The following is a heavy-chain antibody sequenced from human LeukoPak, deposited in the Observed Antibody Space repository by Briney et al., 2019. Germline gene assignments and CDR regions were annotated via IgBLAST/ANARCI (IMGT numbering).Heavy chain of an antibody. CDR2: ISDGGGLT. CDR1: GFTFTNYA. Sequence: GGSLRLSCAASGFTFTNYAMNWVRQAPGKGLEWVSTISDGGGLTYYADSVKGRFTISRDNSKNTLYLQMHSLRAEDTAVFYCAKDVGGWYDLGLFDYWGQGALVTVSS. CDR3: AKDVGGWYDLGLFDY. D-gene: IGHD6-19*01. V-gene: IGHV3-23*01. J-gene: IGHJ4*02.